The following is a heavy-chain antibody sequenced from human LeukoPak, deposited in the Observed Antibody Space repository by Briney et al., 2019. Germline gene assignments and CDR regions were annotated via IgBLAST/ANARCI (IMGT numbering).Heavy chain of an antibody. Sequence: GGSLRLSCAASGFTVSSYSMNWVRQAPGKGLEWVSYISSSSSTIYYADSVKGRFTISGDNAKNSLYLRMNSLRDEDTAVYYCARAFGLTDYWGQGTLVTVSS. CDR1: GFTVSSYS. D-gene: IGHD3/OR15-3a*01. J-gene: IGHJ4*02. V-gene: IGHV3-48*02. CDR2: ISSSSSTI. CDR3: ARAFGLTDY.